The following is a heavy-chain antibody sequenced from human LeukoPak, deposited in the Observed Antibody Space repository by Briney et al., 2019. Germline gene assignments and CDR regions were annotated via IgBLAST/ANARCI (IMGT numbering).Heavy chain of an antibody. CDR1: GGSISSGSYY. J-gene: IGHJ4*02. D-gene: IGHD5-24*01. CDR3: ASWNRRDGYNYDY. CDR2: IYTSGCT. V-gene: IGHV4-61*02. Sequence: SETLSLTCTVSGGSISSGSYYWSWIRQPAGKGLEWIGRIYTSGCTNYNPSLKSRVTISVDTSKNQFSLKLSSVTAADTAVYYCASWNRRDGYNYDYWGQGTLVTVSS.